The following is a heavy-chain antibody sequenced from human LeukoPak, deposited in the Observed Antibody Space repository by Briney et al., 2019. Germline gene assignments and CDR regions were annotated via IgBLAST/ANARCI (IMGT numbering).Heavy chain of an antibody. CDR1: GRPMSSGGYP. CDR2: IYHSVST. Sequence: PLSLPCAVSGRPMSSGGYPWRWIRQPPGKGLEWIGYIYHSVSTYYNPSLKSRVTISVDSSKNQCSLKLSSVTAADTAVYYCARFYGDHKNWFDPWGQGTLVTVSS. V-gene: IGHV4-30-2*01. J-gene: IGHJ5*02. CDR3: ARFYGDHKNWFDP. D-gene: IGHD4-17*01.